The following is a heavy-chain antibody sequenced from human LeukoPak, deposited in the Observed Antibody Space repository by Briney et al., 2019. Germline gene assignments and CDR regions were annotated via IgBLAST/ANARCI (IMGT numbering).Heavy chain of an antibody. D-gene: IGHD5-18*01. J-gene: IGHJ4*02. CDR2: ISGSGGST. CDR3: AKDSGLYSYGGRYDY. V-gene: IGHV3-23*01. CDR1: GFAVSSNY. Sequence: GGSLRLSCAASGFAVSSNYMSWVRQAPGKGLEWVSAISGSGGSTYYADSVKGRFTISRDNSKNTLYLQMNSLRAEDTAVYYCAKDSGLYSYGGRYDYWGQGTLVTVSS.